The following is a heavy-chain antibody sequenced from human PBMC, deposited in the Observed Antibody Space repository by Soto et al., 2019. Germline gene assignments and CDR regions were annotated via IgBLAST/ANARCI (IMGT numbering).Heavy chain of an antibody. V-gene: IGHV4-59*04. CDR1: GGSISSYY. CDR3: ASGLLLGPFDY. Sequence: SETLSLTCTVSGGSISSYYWSWIRQPPGKGLEWIGYIYHSGSTYYNPSLKSRVTISIDRSKNQFSLKLSSVTAADTAVYYCASGLLLGPFDYWGQGTLVTVSS. CDR2: IYHSGST. J-gene: IGHJ4*02. D-gene: IGHD3-22*01.